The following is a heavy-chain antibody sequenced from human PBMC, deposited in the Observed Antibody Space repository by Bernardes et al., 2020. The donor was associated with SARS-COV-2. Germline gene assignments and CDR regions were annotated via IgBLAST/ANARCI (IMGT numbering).Heavy chain of an antibody. Sequence: GGSLRLSCSGSGFTLDDHILSWFRQAPGTGLVWVGFSKSKAYGGTKEYAASVKGRFTISRDDSKNIAYLQMNSLNTEDTAVYYCNYGDYVSLDYWGQGTLVTVSS. CDR2: SKSKAYGGTK. CDR3: NYGDYVSLDY. V-gene: IGHV3-49*03. D-gene: IGHD4-17*01. CDR1: GFTLDDHI. J-gene: IGHJ4*02.